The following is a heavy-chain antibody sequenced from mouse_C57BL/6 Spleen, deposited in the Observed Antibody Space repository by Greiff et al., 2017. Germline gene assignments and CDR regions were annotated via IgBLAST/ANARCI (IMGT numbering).Heavy chain of an antibody. CDR2: INPSNGGT. CDR3: AREGVYYGNLYYAMDY. D-gene: IGHD2-1*01. Sequence: VQLQQSGTELVKPGASVKLSCKASGYTFTSYWMHWVKQRPGQGLEWIGNINPSNGGTNYNEKFKSKATLTVDKSSSTAYMQLSSLTSEDSAVYYCAREGVYYGNLYYAMDYWGQGTSVTVSS. J-gene: IGHJ4*01. CDR1: GYTFTSYW. V-gene: IGHV1-53*01.